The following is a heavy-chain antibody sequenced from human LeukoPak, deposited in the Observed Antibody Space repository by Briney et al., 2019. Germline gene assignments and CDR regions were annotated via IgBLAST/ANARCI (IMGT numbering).Heavy chain of an antibody. CDR3: ARGTVLWFGEPLDY. D-gene: IGHD3-10*01. J-gene: IGHJ4*02. CDR1: GYTFTSYG. Sequence: ASVKVSCKASGYTFTSYGISWVRQAPGQGLEWMGIINPSGGSTSYAQKFQGRVTMTRNTSISTAYMELSSLRSEDTAVYYCARGTVLWFGEPLDYWGQGTLVTVSS. V-gene: IGHV1-8*02. CDR2: INPSGGST.